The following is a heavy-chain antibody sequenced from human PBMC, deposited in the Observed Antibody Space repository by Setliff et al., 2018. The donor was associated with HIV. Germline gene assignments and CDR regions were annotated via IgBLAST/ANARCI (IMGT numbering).Heavy chain of an antibody. D-gene: IGHD3-10*01. Sequence: GASVKVSCKASGGSSRTYSINWVRQAPGQGLEWMGQFIAVLDITSYAQKSQGRLTITADESTSTMYMELSSLRPDDTAVYYCAGPRGDEAFDIWGQGTMVTVSS. V-gene: IGHV1-69*10. CDR2: FIAVLDIT. CDR1: GGSSRTYS. CDR3: AGPRGDEAFDI. J-gene: IGHJ3*02.